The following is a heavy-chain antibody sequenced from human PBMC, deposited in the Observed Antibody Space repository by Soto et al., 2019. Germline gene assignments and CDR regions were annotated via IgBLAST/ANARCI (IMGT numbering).Heavy chain of an antibody. CDR1: GFTFSDYY. J-gene: IGHJ4*02. Sequence: QVQLVESGGGLVKPGGSPRLSCAASGFTFSDYYMSWIRQAPGKGLEWISYINGRGSTIYYADPVKGRFTVSRDNAENSLYQQMNSLGAEDTAVYYCARGGSTWYDYWGQGTLVTVSS. CDR2: INGRGSTI. D-gene: IGHD6-13*01. V-gene: IGHV3-11*01. CDR3: ARGGSTWYDY.